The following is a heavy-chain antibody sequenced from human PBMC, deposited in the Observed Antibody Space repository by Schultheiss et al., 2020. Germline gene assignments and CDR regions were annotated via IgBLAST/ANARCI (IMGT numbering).Heavy chain of an antibody. D-gene: IGHD3-10*01. CDR1: GFTFSSYS. V-gene: IGHV3-48*01. CDR3: AREVHYYGSGSSDY. CDR2: ISSGSSTI. Sequence: GGSLRLSCEASGFTFSSYSMNWVRQAPGKGLEWVSYISSGSSTIYYADSVKGRFTISRDNAKNSLYLQMNSLRAEDTAVYYCAREVHYYGSGSSDYWGQGTLVTVSS. J-gene: IGHJ4*02.